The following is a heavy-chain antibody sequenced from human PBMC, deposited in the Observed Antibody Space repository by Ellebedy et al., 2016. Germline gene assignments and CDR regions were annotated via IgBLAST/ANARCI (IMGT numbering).Heavy chain of an antibody. J-gene: IGHJ6*02. CDR3: ARVSHPDTPDYYYYGMDV. Sequence: GGSLRLXCAASGFTFSSYGMHWVRQAPGKGLEWVAVIWYDGSNKYYADSVKGRFTISRDNSKNTLYLQMNSLRAEDTAVYYCARVSHPDTPDYYYYGMDVWGQGTTVTVSS. D-gene: IGHD5-18*01. CDR1: GFTFSSYG. CDR2: IWYDGSNK. V-gene: IGHV3-33*01.